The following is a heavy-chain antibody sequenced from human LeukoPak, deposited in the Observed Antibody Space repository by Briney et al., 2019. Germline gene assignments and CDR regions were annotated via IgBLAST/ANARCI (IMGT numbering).Heavy chain of an antibody. Sequence: GGSLRLSCAASGFTFSSYAMSWVRQAPGKGLEWVSAISGSGGSTYYADSVKGRFTISRDNSKSTLYLQMNSLRAEDTAVYYCAKVFPNPYYDSSGFPDVWGQGTTVTVSS. CDR1: GFTFSSYA. D-gene: IGHD3-22*01. CDR2: ISGSGGST. J-gene: IGHJ6*02. CDR3: AKVFPNPYYDSSGFPDV. V-gene: IGHV3-23*01.